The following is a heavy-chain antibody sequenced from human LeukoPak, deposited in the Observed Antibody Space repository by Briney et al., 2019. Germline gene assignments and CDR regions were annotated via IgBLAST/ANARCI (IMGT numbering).Heavy chain of an antibody. CDR2: IYYSGST. CDR1: GGSISSYY. V-gene: IGHV4-59*08. Sequence: SETLSLTCTVSGGSISSYYWSWIRQPPGKGLEWTGYIYYSGSTNYNPSLKSRVTISVDTSKNQFSLKLSSVTAADTAVYYCASHHCSGGSCYSSSFDYWGQGTLVTVSS. J-gene: IGHJ4*02. CDR3: ASHHCSGGSCYSSSFDY. D-gene: IGHD2-15*01.